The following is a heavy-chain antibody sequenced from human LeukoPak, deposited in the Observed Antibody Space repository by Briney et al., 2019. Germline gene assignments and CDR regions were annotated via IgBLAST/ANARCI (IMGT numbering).Heavy chain of an antibody. Sequence: ASVKVSCKASGYTFIDYYMYWVRQAPGQGLEWMGWINPNSGGTKYAQKFQDRVTMTRDTSITTGYMELSRLRSDDTAIYYCAFSYSSGWYVFDYWGKETLVTVSS. J-gene: IGHJ4*02. CDR3: AFSYSSGWYVFDY. CDR2: INPNSGGT. D-gene: IGHD6-19*01. V-gene: IGHV1-2*02. CDR1: GYTFIDYY.